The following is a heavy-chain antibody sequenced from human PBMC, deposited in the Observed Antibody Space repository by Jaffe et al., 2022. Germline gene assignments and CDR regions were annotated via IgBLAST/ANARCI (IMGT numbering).Heavy chain of an antibody. V-gene: IGHV3-30*02. D-gene: IGHD6-19*01. CDR3: AKDLWLAVAGTSDY. Sequence: QVQLVESGGGVVQPGGSLRLSCAASGFTFSSYGMHWVRQAPGKGLEWVAFIRYDGSNKYYADSVKGRFTISRDNSKNTLYLQMNSLRAEDTAVYYCAKDLWLAVAGTSDYWGQGTLVTVSS. J-gene: IGHJ4*02. CDR2: IRYDGSNK. CDR1: GFTFSSYG.